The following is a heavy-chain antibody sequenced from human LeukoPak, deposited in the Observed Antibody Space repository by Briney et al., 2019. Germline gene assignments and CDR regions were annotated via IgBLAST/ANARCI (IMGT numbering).Heavy chain of an antibody. CDR3: ARVPITMVRGVIIKENWFDP. V-gene: IGHV1-18*01. D-gene: IGHD3-10*01. CDR1: GYTFTSYG. CDR2: ISAYNGNT. Sequence: ASVTVSCTASGYTFTSYGISWVRQAPGQGLEWMGWISAYNGNTNYAQKLQGRVTMTTDTSTSTAYMELRSLRSDDTAVYYCARVPITMVRGVIIKENWFDPWGQGTLVTVSS. J-gene: IGHJ5*02.